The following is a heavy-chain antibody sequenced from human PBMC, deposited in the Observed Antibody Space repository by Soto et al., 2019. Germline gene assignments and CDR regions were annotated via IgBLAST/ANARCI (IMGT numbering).Heavy chain of an antibody. V-gene: IGHV4-34*01. J-gene: IGHJ4*02. Sequence: QVQLQQWGAGLLKPSETLSLTCAVYGGSFSGYYWSWIRQPPGKGLEWIGEINHSGSTNYNPSLKSRVTISVDKSKNQFSLKLSSVTAADTAAYYCARERGPGMRLGYWGQGTLVTVSS. CDR1: GGSFSGYY. CDR2: INHSGST. D-gene: IGHD6-19*01. CDR3: ARERGPGMRLGY.